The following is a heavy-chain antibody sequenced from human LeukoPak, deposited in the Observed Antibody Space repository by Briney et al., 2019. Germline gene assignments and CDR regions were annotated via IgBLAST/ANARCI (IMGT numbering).Heavy chain of an antibody. J-gene: IGHJ5*02. CDR3: AGLRDGYNLA. CDR1: GYTFTSYG. V-gene: IGHV1-18*01. CDR2: ISAYNGNT. Sequence: ASVKVSFKASGYTFTSYGISWVRQAPGQGLEWLGWISAYNGNTNYAQKLQGRVNLTTETPTSTASMELRSLRSDDTAVYYCAGLRDGYNLAWGQGTLVTVSS. D-gene: IGHD5-24*01.